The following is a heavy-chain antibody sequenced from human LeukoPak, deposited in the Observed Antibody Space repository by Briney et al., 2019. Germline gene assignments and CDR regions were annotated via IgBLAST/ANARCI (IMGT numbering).Heavy chain of an antibody. Sequence: SETLSLTCTVSGGSISNYYWGWIRQPPGKGLEWIGSIYYSGNTYNNPSLKSRVTISVDTSKNQFSLKLNSVTAADTAVYYCARHERGSSDWFDPWGQGTLVTVSS. CDR3: ARHERGSSDWFDP. J-gene: IGHJ5*02. CDR2: IYYSGNT. V-gene: IGHV4-39*01. CDR1: GGSISNYY. D-gene: IGHD6-6*01.